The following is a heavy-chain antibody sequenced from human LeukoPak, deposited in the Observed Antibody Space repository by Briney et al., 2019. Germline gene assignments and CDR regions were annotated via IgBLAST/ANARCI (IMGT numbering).Heavy chain of an antibody. CDR3: ARAAGGVTMIRGIIGYYGMDV. Sequence: SETLSLTCTVSGGSISSYYWSWIRQPPGKGLDWIGYVYYSGTTNYNPSLKSRVTISVDTSKNQFSLKLNSVTAADTAVYYCARAAGGVTMIRGIIGYYGMDVWGQGTTVTVPS. CDR2: VYYSGTT. D-gene: IGHD3-10*01. V-gene: IGHV4-59*01. J-gene: IGHJ6*02. CDR1: GGSISSYY.